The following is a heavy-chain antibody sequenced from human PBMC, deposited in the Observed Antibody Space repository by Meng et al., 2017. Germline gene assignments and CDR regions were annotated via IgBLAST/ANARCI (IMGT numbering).Heavy chain of an antibody. Sequence: GQVVGVGGGLFQPGGSLGLSLAASGSTVSGNYMSWVRQAPGKGLEWVSVIYSGGSTYYADSVKGRFTISRDNSKNTLYLQMNSLRAEDTAVYYCARDYGDHLGFDYWGQGTLVTVSS. CDR2: IYSGGST. D-gene: IGHD4-17*01. CDR3: ARDYGDHLGFDY. V-gene: IGHV3-53*01. CDR1: GSTVSGNY. J-gene: IGHJ4*02.